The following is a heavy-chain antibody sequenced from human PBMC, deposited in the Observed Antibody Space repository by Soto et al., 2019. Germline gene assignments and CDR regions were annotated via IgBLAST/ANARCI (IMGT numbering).Heavy chain of an antibody. CDR3: ARMESFGSLNWFDP. D-gene: IGHD5-18*01. Sequence: ASVKVSCKASGYTFTNNDVSWVRQATGQGLEWMGWMNPGSGDTGYAQKFQGRVTMTRDISIATAYMELNSLTSEDTAIYYCARMESFGSLNWFDPWGQGTLGTVAX. CDR2: MNPGSGDT. CDR1: GYTFTNND. J-gene: IGHJ5*02. V-gene: IGHV1-8*02.